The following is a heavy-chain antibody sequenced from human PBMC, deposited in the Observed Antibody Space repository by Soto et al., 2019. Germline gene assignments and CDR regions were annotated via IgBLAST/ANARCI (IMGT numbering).Heavy chain of an antibody. CDR1: GGTFSSYA. CDR2: IIPIFGTA. CDR3: ARDTGCTNGVCFNYFDY. D-gene: IGHD2-8*01. J-gene: IGHJ4*02. Sequence: QVQLVQSGAEVKKPGSSVKVSCKASGGTFSSYAISWVRQAPGQGLEWMGGIIPIFGTANYAQKFQGRVTITAXXSXSXAYMELSSLRSEDTAVYYCARDTGCTNGVCFNYFDYWGQGTLVTVSS. V-gene: IGHV1-69*12.